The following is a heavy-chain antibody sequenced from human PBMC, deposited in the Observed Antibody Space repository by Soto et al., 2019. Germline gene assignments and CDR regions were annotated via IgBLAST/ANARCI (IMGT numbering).Heavy chain of an antibody. CDR2: ISNDGSNP. V-gene: IGHV3-30-3*01. J-gene: IGHJ4*02. D-gene: IGHD3-22*01. CDR1: GFTFSKYA. Sequence: QVQLVESGGGVVQPERSLRLSCAASGFTFSKYAMHWVCQARGTGLEWVAVISNDGSNPYYADSVKGRFTISRDNSKNTLYLQMNSLREEDTAVYYCARTGYDRSGYFVEYYFDYWGQGTLVTVSS. CDR3: ARTGYDRSGYFVEYYFDY.